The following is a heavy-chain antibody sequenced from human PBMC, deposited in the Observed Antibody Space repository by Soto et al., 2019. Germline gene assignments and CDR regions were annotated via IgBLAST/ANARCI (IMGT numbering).Heavy chain of an antibody. D-gene: IGHD3-10*01. Sequence: QITLKESGPTLVKPTQTLTLTCTFPGFSLSTRDVGVGWIRQPPGKALEWLTLIYWDDYKHYSPSLETRLAITKDTTKNPVVLTMTNMDPVDTATYYCAQKGRGYFDYWGQGTLVTVSS. V-gene: IGHV2-5*02. CDR1: GFSLSTRDVG. J-gene: IGHJ4*02. CDR2: IYWDDYK. CDR3: AQKGRGYFDY.